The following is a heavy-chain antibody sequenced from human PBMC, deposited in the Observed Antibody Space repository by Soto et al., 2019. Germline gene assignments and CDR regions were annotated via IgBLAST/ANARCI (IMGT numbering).Heavy chain of an antibody. CDR1: GFTFSNYA. J-gene: IGHJ4*02. D-gene: IGHD6-13*01. V-gene: IGHV3-23*01. CDR3: AKESRSQQQLVPSYFDY. Sequence: GGSLRLSCAASGFTFSNYAMSWVRQAPGKGLEWVSGISGSGGSTYYADSVKGRFTISRDISKNTLFLQMNTLRAEDTAVYYCAKESRSQQQLVPSYFDYWGQGTLVTVSS. CDR2: ISGSGGST.